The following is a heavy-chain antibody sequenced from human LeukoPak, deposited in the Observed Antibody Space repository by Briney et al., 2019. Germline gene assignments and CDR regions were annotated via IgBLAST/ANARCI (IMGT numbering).Heavy chain of an antibody. CDR1: RFTFSSYG. CDR3: ARWNSNWFDP. CDR2: ISYDGSNK. D-gene: IGHD1-7*01. Sequence: GRSLRLSCAASRFTFSSYGMHWVRQAPGKGLEWVTGISYDGSNKHYSESVKGRLTISRDNSKNTLDLQMNSLTAEDTAVYYCARWNSNWFDPWGQGTLVTVSS. V-gene: IGHV3-33*05. J-gene: IGHJ5*02.